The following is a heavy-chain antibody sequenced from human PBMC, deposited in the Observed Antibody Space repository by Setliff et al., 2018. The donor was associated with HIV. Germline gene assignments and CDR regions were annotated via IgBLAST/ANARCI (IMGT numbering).Heavy chain of an antibody. D-gene: IGHD3-22*01. CDR2: MNPNSGNT. V-gene: IGHV1-8*02. CDR1: GYTFSSYD. Sequence: ASVKVSCKASGYTFSSYDINWVRQATGQELEWMGWMNPNSGNTGYAQKFQGRVTMTRDTSISTAYMELNNLKFEDTAVYYCARARRDSYDRGRRNHYYIDVWGKGTTVTVSS. CDR3: ARARRDSYDRGRRNHYYIDV. J-gene: IGHJ6*03.